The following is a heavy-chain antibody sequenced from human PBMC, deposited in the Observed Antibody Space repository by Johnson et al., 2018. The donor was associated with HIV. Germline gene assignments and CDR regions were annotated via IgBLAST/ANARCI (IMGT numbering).Heavy chain of an antibody. CDR2: ISFDGGTK. CDR3: ARDRNPFLNYFASSADAFDI. V-gene: IGHV3-30*04. J-gene: IGHJ3*02. D-gene: IGHD3-22*01. Sequence: QVQLVESGGGVVQPGRSLRLSCAASGFTFGSYAMHWVRQAPGKGLEWVALISFDGGTKYYADSVKGRFIISRDDSKDTLHLHMNSLRPEDTAVYYCARDRNPFLNYFASSADAFDIWGQGTMVTVSS. CDR1: GFTFGSYA.